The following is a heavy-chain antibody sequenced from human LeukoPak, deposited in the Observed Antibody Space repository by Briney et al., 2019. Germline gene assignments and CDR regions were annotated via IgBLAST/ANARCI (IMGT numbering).Heavy chain of an antibody. J-gene: IGHJ4*02. Sequence: SSETLSLTCTVSGGSISSYYWSWIRQPPGKGLEWIGYIRYSGSTNYNPSLKSRVTISIDTSKNQFSLKLISVTAADTAVYYCARVGEGCFDYWGQGTLVTVSS. CDR2: IRYSGST. V-gene: IGHV4-59*01. CDR1: GGSISSYY. CDR3: ARVGEGCFDY. D-gene: IGHD6-19*01.